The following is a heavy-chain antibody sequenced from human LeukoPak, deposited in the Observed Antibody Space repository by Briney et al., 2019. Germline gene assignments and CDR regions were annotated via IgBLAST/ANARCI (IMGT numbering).Heavy chain of an antibody. CDR3: ARDLVAVAGSYNWFDP. CDR2: IIPIFGTA. CDR1: GVTFSSYA. V-gene: IGHV1-69*01. J-gene: IGHJ5*02. Sequence: SVKVSCKASGVTFSSYAISWVRQAPGQGLEWRGGIIPIFGTANYAQKFQGRVTITADESTSTAYMELSSLRSEDTAVYYCARDLVAVAGSYNWFDPWGQGTLVTVSS. D-gene: IGHD6-19*01.